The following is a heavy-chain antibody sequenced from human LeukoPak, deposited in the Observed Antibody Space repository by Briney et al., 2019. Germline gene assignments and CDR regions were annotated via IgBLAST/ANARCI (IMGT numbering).Heavy chain of an antibody. CDR1: GGSISSYY. J-gene: IGHJ6*02. CDR2: IYYSGST. V-gene: IGHV4-59*01. Sequence: PSETLSLTCTVSGGSISSYYWSWIRQPPGKGLEWIGYIYYSGSTNYNPSLKSRVTISVDTSKNQFSLKLSSVTAADTAVYYCARGELDIVGHYYYYGMGVWGQGTTVTVSS. D-gene: IGHD2-15*01. CDR3: ARGELDIVGHYYYYGMGV.